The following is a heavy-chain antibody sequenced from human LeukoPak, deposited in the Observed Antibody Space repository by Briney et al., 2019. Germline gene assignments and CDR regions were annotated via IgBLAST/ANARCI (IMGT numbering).Heavy chain of an antibody. Sequence: GGSLRLSCAASGFTLSGYPTNWVRQAPGKGLEWVSYISNYSSTIYYADSVKGRFTISRDNAKNSVFLQMNSLSDEDTAVYYCARDHGNSWDPDSWGQGTLVTVSS. CDR3: ARDHGNSWDPDS. CDR1: GFTLSGYP. CDR2: ISNYSSTI. J-gene: IGHJ4*02. D-gene: IGHD6-13*01. V-gene: IGHV3-48*02.